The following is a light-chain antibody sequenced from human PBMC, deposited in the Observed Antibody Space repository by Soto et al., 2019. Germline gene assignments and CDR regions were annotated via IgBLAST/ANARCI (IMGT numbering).Light chain of an antibody. CDR1: SSNIGSNY. V-gene: IGLV1-47*01. CDR2: RNN. Sequence: QSVLTQPPSASGAPGQRVTISCSGSSSNIGSNYVYWYQQLPGTAPKLRIYRNNQRPSGVPDRFSGSKSGTSASLAISGLRSEDEADYYCAAWDDSLGVVFGGGTKLTVL. CDR3: AAWDDSLGVV. J-gene: IGLJ2*01.